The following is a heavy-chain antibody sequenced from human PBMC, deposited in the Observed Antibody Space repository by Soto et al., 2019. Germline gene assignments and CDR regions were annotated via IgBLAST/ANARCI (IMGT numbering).Heavy chain of an antibody. J-gene: IGHJ6*03. V-gene: IGHV4-34*01. Sequence: SETLSLTCAVYGGSFSGYYWSWIRQPPGKGLEWIGEINHSGSTNYNPSLKSRVTISVDTSKNQFSLKLSSVTAADTAVYYCARGGTVTTNYYYYMDVWGKGTTVTVSS. CDR1: GGSFSGYY. CDR3: ARGGTVTTNYYYYMDV. D-gene: IGHD4-17*01. CDR2: INHSGST.